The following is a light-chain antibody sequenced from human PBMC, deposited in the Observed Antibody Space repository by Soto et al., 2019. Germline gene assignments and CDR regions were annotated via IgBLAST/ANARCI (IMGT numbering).Light chain of an antibody. CDR2: KAS. Sequence: DSQMTQSPSTLSASVGDRVTITCRASQSISSWVAWYQQKPGKAPKLLIYKASSLESGVPSRLSGSGSGTEFTLTSSSLQPDDFATSYCHQYNRYPYTFGQGTKLEI. V-gene: IGKV1-5*03. CDR1: QSISSW. J-gene: IGKJ2*01. CDR3: HQYNRYPYT.